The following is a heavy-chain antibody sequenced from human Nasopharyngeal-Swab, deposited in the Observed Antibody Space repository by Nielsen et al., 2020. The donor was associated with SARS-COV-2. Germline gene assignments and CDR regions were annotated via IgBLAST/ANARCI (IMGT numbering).Heavy chain of an antibody. CDR2: ISSSGSTI. CDR3: ARGYGDSTRGDY. J-gene: IGHJ4*02. Sequence: LSLTCAASGFTFSSYEMNWVRQAPEKGLEWVSYISSSGSTIYYADSVKGRFTISRDNAKNSLYLQMNSLRAEDTAVYYCARGYGDSTRGDYWGQGTLVTVSS. CDR1: GFTFSSYE. D-gene: IGHD4-17*01. V-gene: IGHV3-48*03.